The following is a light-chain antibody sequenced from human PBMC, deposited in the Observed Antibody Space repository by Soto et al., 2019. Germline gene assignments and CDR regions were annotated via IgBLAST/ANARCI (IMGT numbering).Light chain of an antibody. J-gene: IGKJ1*01. V-gene: IGKV3-20*01. CDR2: DVS. Sequence: EIVLTQSPGAVSLSPGERATLSCRASQSVSSSYLAWYQQKPGQAPRPLIYDVSNRATGIPARFSGSGSGTDFTLTISSLQPDDFATYFCHQYDTYSFGQGTKVDIK. CDR3: HQYDTYS. CDR1: QSVSSSY.